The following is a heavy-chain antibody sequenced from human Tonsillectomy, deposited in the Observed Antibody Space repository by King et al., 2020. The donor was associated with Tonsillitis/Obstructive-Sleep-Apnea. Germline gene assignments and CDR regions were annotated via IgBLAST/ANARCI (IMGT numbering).Heavy chain of an antibody. D-gene: IGHD5-24*01. J-gene: IGHJ4*02. CDR3: ARSPVDGTTNY. Sequence: VQLVESGGGLVKPGGSLRLSCAASGFTFSSYNMNWVRQAPGKGLEWVSPISSSSTYIWYADSVKGRFTISRDNAKNSLYLQMNSLRAEDSAVYYCARSPVDGTTNYRGQGTLVTVSS. V-gene: IGHV3-21*01. CDR2: ISSSSTYI. CDR1: GFTFSSYN.